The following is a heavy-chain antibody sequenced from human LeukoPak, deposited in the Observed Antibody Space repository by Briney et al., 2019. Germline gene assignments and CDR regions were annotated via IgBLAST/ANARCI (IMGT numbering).Heavy chain of an antibody. Sequence: SATLSLTCAVSGYSISSGYYWAWIRQPPGRGLEWIGIISHTGSTYYNPTLKSRVTISMDTAKNQCAMNLISVTDADTAVYYWERAFDYWGQGTLVTVSS. CDR2: ISHTGST. CDR3: ERAFDY. J-gene: IGHJ4*02. V-gene: IGHV4-38-2*01. D-gene: IGHD2/OR15-2a*01. CDR1: GYSISSGYY.